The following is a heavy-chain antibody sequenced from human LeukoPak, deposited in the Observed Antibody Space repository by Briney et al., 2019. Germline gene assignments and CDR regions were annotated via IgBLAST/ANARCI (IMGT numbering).Heavy chain of an antibody. CDR2: INWNGGST. V-gene: IGHV3-20*04. Sequence: PGGSLRLSCAASGFNSGVNFDEFGMNWVRQAPGKGLEWVSGINWNGGSTGYADSVKGRFTISRDNAKNSLYLQMNSLRAEDTAVYYCAKQHRRSGYEVNWFDPWGQGTLVTVSS. J-gene: IGHJ5*02. CDR3: AKQHRRSGYEVNWFDP. CDR1: GFNSGVNFDEFG. D-gene: IGHD5-12*01.